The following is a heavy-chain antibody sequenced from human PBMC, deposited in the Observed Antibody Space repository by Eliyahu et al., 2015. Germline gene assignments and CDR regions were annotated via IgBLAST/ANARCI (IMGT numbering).Heavy chain of an antibody. CDR1: GXRVSSNFDA. J-gene: IGHJ4*02. CDR3: ARGRNSAFDY. CDR2: TYYRSXWNN. Sequence: QVQLQQSGPGLVQPSQTLSLTXXISGXRVSSNFDAWNWIRQSPSRGLEWLGRTYYRSXWNNXYASSVKGRXTINPDTSKNQFSLQLNSVTPEDTAVYFCARGRNSAFDYWGRGTLVTVSS. D-gene: IGHD1-26*01. V-gene: IGHV6-1*02.